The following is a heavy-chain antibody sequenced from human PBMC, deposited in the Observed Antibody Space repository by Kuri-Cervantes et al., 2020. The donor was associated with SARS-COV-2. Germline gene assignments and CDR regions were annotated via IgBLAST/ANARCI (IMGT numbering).Heavy chain of an antibody. D-gene: IGHD3-10*01. CDR3: ARALFDYYGSGSTPFDY. CDR2: IYYSGST. J-gene: IGHJ4*02. Sequence: SETLSLTCTVSGGSISSGGYYWSWIRQHPGKGLEWIGYIYYSGSTYYNPSLKSRVTISVDTSENQFSLKLSSVTAADTAVYYCARALFDYYGSGSTPFDYWGQGTLVTVSS. V-gene: IGHV4-31*03. CDR1: GGSISSGGYY.